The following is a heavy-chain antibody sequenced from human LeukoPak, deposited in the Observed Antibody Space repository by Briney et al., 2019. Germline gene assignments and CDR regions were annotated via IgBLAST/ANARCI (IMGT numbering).Heavy chain of an antibody. CDR2: ISAYNGNT. CDR1: GYTFTSYG. CDR3: ARDQRCELYNWFDP. V-gene: IGHV1-18*01. J-gene: IGHJ5*02. D-gene: IGHD1-26*01. Sequence: ASVKVPCKASGYTFTSYGISWVRQAPGQGLEWMGWISAYNGNTNYAQKLQGRVTMTTDTSTSTAYMELRSLRSDDTAVYYCARDQRCELYNWFDPWGQGTLVTVSS.